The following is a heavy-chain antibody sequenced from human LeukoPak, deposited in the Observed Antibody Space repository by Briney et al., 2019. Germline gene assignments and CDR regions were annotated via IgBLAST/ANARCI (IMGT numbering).Heavy chain of an antibody. V-gene: IGHV3-9*01. J-gene: IGHJ4*02. CDR3: AKGTGRYWTFFDS. D-gene: IGHD1-26*01. CDR1: GFTFDDYV. CDR2: ISWYSGSI. Sequence: PGRSLRLSCAGSGFTFDDYVMHWVRQPPGKGLEWLSGISWYSGSIDYAVSVKGRFTISRDNAKNSLFLQMNSLRPDDAAFYYCAKGTGRYWTFFDSWGQGTLVTVSS.